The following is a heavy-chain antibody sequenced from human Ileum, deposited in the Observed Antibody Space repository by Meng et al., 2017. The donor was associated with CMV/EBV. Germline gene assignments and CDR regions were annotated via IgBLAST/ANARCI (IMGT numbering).Heavy chain of an antibody. CDR3: ANLGWAHSVDV. V-gene: IGHV3-72*01. J-gene: IGHJ6*02. CDR2: IRNEAYGYFI. D-gene: IGHD2-15*01. CDR1: GFRFSDHY. Sequence: GESPKTPRAASGFRFSDHYMDWVRQTPGKGLEWVGHIRNEAYGYFIQYAASVRGSLTISRDETKNSVYMEMSSLKIEDTDVYYRANLGWAHSVDVWGQGTTVTVSS.